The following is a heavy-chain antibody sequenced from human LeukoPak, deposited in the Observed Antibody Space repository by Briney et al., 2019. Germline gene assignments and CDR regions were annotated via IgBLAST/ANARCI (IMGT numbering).Heavy chain of an antibody. CDR3: STSRTFDY. CDR2: IKQDGSEK. V-gene: IGHV3-7*01. D-gene: IGHD2-2*01. CDR1: GFTFSDYY. Sequence: PGGSLRLSCAASGFTFSDYYMSWIRQAPGKGLEWVANIKQDGSEKYYVDSVKGRFTISRDNAKNSLYLQMNSLRAEDTAVYYCSTSRTFDYWGQGTLVTVSS. J-gene: IGHJ4*02.